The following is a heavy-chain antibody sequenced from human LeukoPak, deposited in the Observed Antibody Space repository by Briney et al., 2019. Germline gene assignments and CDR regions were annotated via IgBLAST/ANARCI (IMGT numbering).Heavy chain of an antibody. CDR3: ARDLLGISGSYTDY. CDR2: ISSSSSYI. Sequence: PGGSLRLSCAASGFTFSSYSMNWVRQAPGKGLEGVSSISSSSSYIYYADSVKGRFTISRDNAKNSLYLQMNSLRAEDTAVYYCARDLLGISGSYTDYWGQGTLVTVSS. CDR1: GFTFSSYS. V-gene: IGHV3-21*01. J-gene: IGHJ4*02. D-gene: IGHD1-26*01.